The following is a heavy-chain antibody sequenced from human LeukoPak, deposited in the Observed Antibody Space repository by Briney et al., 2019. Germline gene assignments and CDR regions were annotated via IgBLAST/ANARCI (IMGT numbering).Heavy chain of an antibody. Sequence: GGSLRLSCAASGFTFSPYDMHWVRQATGKGLEWVSAIGRAGDTHYPGSVKGRFTISRENAKNSLYLQMNSLRAGDTAVYYCARDSSGWGLDVWGQGTTVTVSS. V-gene: IGHV3-13*04. CDR3: ARDSSGWGLDV. CDR1: GFTFSPYD. CDR2: IGRAGDT. D-gene: IGHD6-19*01. J-gene: IGHJ6*02.